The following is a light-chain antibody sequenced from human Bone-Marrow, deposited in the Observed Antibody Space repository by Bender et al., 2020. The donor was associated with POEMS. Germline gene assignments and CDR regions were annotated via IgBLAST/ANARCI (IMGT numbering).Light chain of an antibody. CDR3: TSYRSGTIVFV. CDR2: DVS. V-gene: IGLV2-14*01. Sequence: QSALTQPASVSGSPGQSITISCTGTSSDVGGYNYVSWYQQHPGKAPKLMIYDVSDRPSGISHRFSGSKSDNTASLTISDLQAEDEADYYCTSYRSGTIVFVFGGGTKVTVL. CDR1: SSDVGGYNY. J-gene: IGLJ1*01.